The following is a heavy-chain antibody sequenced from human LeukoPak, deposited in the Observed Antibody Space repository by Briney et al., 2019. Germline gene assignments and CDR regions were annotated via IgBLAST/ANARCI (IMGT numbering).Heavy chain of an antibody. J-gene: IGHJ3*02. CDR2: IYYSGST. CDR3: ARGHGDYDDAFDI. D-gene: IGHD4-17*01. CDR1: GGSISSYY. V-gene: IGHV4-59*01. Sequence: PSETLSLTCTVSGGSISSYYWSWIRQPPGKGLEWIGYIYYSGSTNYNPSLKSRVTISVDTSKNQFSLKLSSVTAADTAVYYCARGHGDYDDAFDIWGQGTMVTASS.